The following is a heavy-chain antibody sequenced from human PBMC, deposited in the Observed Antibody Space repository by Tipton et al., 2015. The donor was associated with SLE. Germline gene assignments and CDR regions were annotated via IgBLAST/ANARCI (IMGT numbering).Heavy chain of an antibody. D-gene: IGHD2-15*01. CDR2: IYHTGTT. J-gene: IGHJ6*03. Sequence: TLSLTCAVSSGSISSSNWWSWVRQPPEKGLEWIGEIYHTGTTNYNPSLRSRVTISADRSKKHFSLMLSSVTAADTAVYYCVKSVVVVSPRDYYYYMDVWGKGTTVTVSS. CDR3: VKSVVVVSPRDYYYYMDV. CDR1: SGSISSSNW. V-gene: IGHV4-4*02.